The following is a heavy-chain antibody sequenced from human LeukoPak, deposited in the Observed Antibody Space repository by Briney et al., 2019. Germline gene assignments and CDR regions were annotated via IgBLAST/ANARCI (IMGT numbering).Heavy chain of an antibody. CDR2: IIPILNIP. D-gene: IGHD1-1*01. CDR1: GGTFDNSA. V-gene: IGHV1-69*04. J-gene: IGHJ6*02. Sequence: ASVKVSCKASGGTFDNSAINWVRQAPGQGLEWMGRIIPILNIPNYAQKLQGRVTIAADKSTSTAYMELSSLRFDDTAVYYCAREKMEVGYYGLDVWGQGTTVTVSS. CDR3: AREKMEVGYYGLDV.